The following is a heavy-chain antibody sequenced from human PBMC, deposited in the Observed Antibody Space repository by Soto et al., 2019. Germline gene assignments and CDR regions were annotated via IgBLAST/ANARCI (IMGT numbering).Heavy chain of an antibody. J-gene: IGHJ5*02. CDR2: IYYSGST. Sequence: PSETLSLTCTVSGGSISSGGYYWSWIRQHPGKGLEWIGYIYYSGSTYYNPSLKSRVTISVDTSKNQFSLKLSSVTAADTAVFNWWMMRRQYNWIDLWGKGILVTVSS. D-gene: IGHD5-12*01. CDR1: GGSISSGGYY. CDR3: WMMRRQYNWIDL. V-gene: IGHV4-31*03.